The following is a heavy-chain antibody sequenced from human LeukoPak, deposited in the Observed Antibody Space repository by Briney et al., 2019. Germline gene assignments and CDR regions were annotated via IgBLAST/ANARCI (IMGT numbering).Heavy chain of an antibody. V-gene: IGHV4-34*01. CDR2: INHSGST. D-gene: IGHD5-18*01. J-gene: IGHJ4*02. CDR3: ARGRYSYGLPFDY. CDR1: GGSFSGYY. Sequence: SETLSLTCAVYGGSFSGYYWSWIRQPPGKGLEWIGEINHSGSTNYNPSLKSRVTISVDTSKNQFSLKLSSVTAADTAVYYCARGRYSYGLPFDYWGQGTLATVSS.